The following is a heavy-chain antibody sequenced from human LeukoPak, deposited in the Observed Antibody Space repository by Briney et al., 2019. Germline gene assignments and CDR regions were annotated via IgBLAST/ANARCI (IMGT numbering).Heavy chain of an antibody. CDR3: ARDGEPHHAKVQNPTKIDY. CDR2: ISYDGSNK. D-gene: IGHD1-26*01. Sequence: GGSLRLSCAASGFTFTSYAMHWDRQAPGKGLEWVAVISYDGSNKYYADSVKGRFTISRDNSKNTLYLQMNSLRAEDTAVYYCARDGEPHHAKVQNPTKIDYWGQGTLVTVSS. J-gene: IGHJ4*02. V-gene: IGHV3-30*04. CDR1: GFTFTSYA.